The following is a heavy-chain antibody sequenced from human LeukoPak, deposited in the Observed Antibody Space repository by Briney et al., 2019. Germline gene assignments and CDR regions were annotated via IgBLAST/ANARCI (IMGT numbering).Heavy chain of an antibody. D-gene: IGHD2-2*01. CDR1: GYTLTELF. CDR2: FDPEDGET. V-gene: IGHV1-24*01. J-gene: IGHJ4*02. CDR3: ASRYCSSTSCPFDY. Sequence: ASVKVSCKVSGYTLTELFMHWVRQAPGKGLEWMGGFDPEDGETIYAQKFQGRVTMTEDTSTDTAYMELSSLRSEDTAVYYCASRYCSSTSCPFDYWGQGTLVTVSS.